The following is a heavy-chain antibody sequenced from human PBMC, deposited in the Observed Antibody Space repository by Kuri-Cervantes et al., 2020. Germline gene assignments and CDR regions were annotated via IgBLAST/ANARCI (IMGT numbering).Heavy chain of an antibody. V-gene: IGHV3-21*03. Sequence: GGSLRLSCAASGFTFNTYSMNWVRQAPGKGLEWVSSISIDGSYTYYADSVKGRFTISRDNAKRSVYLQVNSLRAEDTAVYYCAREGYCSSTSCYGGGVWFDPWGQGTLVTVSS. J-gene: IGHJ5*02. CDR1: GFTFNTYS. CDR2: ISIDGSYT. D-gene: IGHD2-2*01. CDR3: AREGYCSSTSCYGGGVWFDP.